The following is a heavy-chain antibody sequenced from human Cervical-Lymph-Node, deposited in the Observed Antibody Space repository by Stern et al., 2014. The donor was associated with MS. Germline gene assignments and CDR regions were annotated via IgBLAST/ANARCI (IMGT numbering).Heavy chain of an antibody. J-gene: IGHJ5*02. V-gene: IGHV1-2*02. CDR2: INPDSGAT. CDR1: GFTFTDYY. CDR3: ARDAPRRVLMQYIRYNWFDP. Sequence: QVQLVQSGAEAKKPGASVTVSCTASGFTFTDYYMHWLRQVPGQGLEWMGWINPDSGATSYAAKFQGRVTMTRDTSMSVAYMELSRLTSDDTAMYYCARDAPRRVLMQYIRYNWFDPWGQGTLVTVSS. D-gene: IGHD6-6*01.